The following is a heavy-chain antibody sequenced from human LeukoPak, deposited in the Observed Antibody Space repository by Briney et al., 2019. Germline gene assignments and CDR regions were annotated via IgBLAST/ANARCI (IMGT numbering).Heavy chain of an antibody. CDR2: IYYSGST. V-gene: IGHV4-39*01. CDR1: GGSISSSSYY. CDR3: ARQLYQLPFDY. J-gene: IGHJ4*02. Sequence: SETLSLTCTVSGGSISSSSYYWGWIRQPPGKGLEWIGSIYYSGSTYYNPSLKSRVTISVDTSKNQFSLKLSSVTAADTAVYYCARQLYQLPFDYWGQGTLVTVSS. D-gene: IGHD2-2*01.